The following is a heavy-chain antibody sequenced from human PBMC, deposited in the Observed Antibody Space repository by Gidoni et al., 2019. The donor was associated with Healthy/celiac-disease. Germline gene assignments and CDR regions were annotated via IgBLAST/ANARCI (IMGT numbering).Heavy chain of an antibody. V-gene: IGHV3-30*18. D-gene: IGHD6-13*01. CDR2: ISYDGSNK. J-gene: IGHJ6*02. Sequence: QVQLVESGGGVVQPGRSLRLSCAASGFTFSSYGMHWVRQAPGKGLEWVAVISYDGSNKYYADSVKGRFTISRDNSKNTLYLQMNSLRAEDTAVYYCAKDPLAAGSSPYGMDVWGQGTTVTVSS. CDR3: AKDPLAAGSSPYGMDV. CDR1: GFTFSSYG.